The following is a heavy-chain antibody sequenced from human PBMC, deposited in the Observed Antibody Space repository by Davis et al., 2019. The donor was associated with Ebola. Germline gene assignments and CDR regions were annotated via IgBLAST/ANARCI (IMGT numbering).Heavy chain of an antibody. D-gene: IGHD3-22*01. CDR3: ARRSVVVITTFDYYYGMDV. CDR1: GFTFSNYA. J-gene: IGHJ6*02. Sequence: GESLKISCAASGFTFSNYAMTWVRQAPGKGLEWVAVIAYDGSNKYYADSVKGRFTISRDNSKNTLYLQMNSLRAEDTAVYYCARRSVVVITTFDYYYGMDVWGQGTTVTVSS. V-gene: IGHV3-30*03. CDR2: IAYDGSNK.